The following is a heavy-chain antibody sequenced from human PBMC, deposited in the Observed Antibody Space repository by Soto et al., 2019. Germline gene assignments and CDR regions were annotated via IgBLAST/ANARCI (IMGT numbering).Heavy chain of an antibody. Sequence: GGSLRLSCSASGFTFSSYDMHWVRQGPGKGLEWVSAIGTAGDTNYAGSVKGRFTISRENAKNSLYLQMNSLRAGDTAIYFCARAIGPTLFDYWGQGTMVTV. D-gene: IGHD3-22*01. CDR1: GFTFSSYD. CDR2: IGTAGDT. V-gene: IGHV3-13*04. J-gene: IGHJ4*02. CDR3: ARAIGPTLFDY.